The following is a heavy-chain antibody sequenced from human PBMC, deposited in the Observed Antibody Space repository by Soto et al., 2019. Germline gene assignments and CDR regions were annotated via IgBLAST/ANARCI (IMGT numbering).Heavy chain of an antibody. CDR2: IYSGGST. Sequence: GGSLRLSCAASGFTFSSYAISWVRQAPGKGLEWISVIYSGGSTYYADSVKGRFTISRHNSKYTLYLQMNSLRAEDTAVYYCAAAGFYYYGMDVWGQGTTVTVSS. CDR3: AAAGFYYYGMDV. D-gene: IGHD6-13*01. J-gene: IGHJ6*02. V-gene: IGHV3-53*04. CDR1: GFTFSSYA.